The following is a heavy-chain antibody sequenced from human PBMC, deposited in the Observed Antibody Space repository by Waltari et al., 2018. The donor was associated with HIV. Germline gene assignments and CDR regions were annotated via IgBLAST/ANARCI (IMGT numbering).Heavy chain of an antibody. V-gene: IGHV3-7*04. CDR1: GFTFSSYW. CDR3: ARGGFYGSGSKVN. CDR2: IKQDGGEK. D-gene: IGHD3-10*01. J-gene: IGHJ4*02. Sequence: EVQLVESGGGLVQPGGSLRLSCAASGFTFSSYWMSWVRQGPGKGMEGVANIKQDGGEKYYVDSVNGRFTISRDHAENSLYLQMNSLRAEDTAVYYCARGGFYGSGSKVNWGQGTLVTVSS.